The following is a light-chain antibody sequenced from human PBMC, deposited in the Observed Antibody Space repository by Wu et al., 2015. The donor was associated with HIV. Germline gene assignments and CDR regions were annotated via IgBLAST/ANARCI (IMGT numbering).Light chain of an antibody. CDR1: QGIMNS. CDR3: QQLNSYPLT. J-gene: IGKJ4*01. Sequence: VGDRVTITCQASQGIMNSLNWYQQKPGKAPKLLIFDASNLHAGVPSRFRGSGSGTDFTLTITSLRPEDFATYYCQQLNSYPLTFGGGTKVEIK. V-gene: IGKV1-33*01. CDR2: DAS.